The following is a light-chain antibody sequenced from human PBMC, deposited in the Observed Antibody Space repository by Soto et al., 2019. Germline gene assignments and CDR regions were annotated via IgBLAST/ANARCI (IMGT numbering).Light chain of an antibody. Sequence: EIVMTQSPATLSVSPGERATLSCRASQSVSSNLAWYQQKPGQAPRLLIYGASTRATGIPARFSGSWSGTEFTLTISSLHSEDFAVYYCQQYNNWYTFGQGTKLEIK. CDR2: GAS. V-gene: IGKV3-15*01. CDR1: QSVSSN. J-gene: IGKJ2*01. CDR3: QQYNNWYT.